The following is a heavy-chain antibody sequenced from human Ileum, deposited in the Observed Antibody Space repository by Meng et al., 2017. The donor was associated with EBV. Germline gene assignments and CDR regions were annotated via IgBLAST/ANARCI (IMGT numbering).Heavy chain of an antibody. CDR2: SKSKTDGGTT. J-gene: IGHJ4*02. Sequence: EVWLVEFGGGFVKPGWSLRLSCAASGVTFINAWMSWVRQASGKGLEWVGRSKSKTDGGTTDYAAPVKGRFTISRDESKNTVHLQMNSLTTEDTAIYYCIHLRNNQLLDWAQGTLVTVSS. CDR1: GVTFINAW. CDR3: IHLRNNQLLD. V-gene: IGHV3-15*01. D-gene: IGHD2-2*01.